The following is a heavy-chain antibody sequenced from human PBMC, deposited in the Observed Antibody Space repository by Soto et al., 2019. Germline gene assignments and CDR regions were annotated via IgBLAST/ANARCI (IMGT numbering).Heavy chain of an antibody. Sequence: SETLSLTCTVSGGSISSYYWSWIRQPPGKGLEWIGYIYYSGSTNYNPSLKSRVTISVDTSKNQFSLKLSSVTAADTAVYYCARAAEYSSSWYPNWFDPWGQGTLVTVSS. CDR1: GGSISSYY. D-gene: IGHD6-13*01. CDR2: IYYSGST. V-gene: IGHV4-59*01. J-gene: IGHJ5*02. CDR3: ARAAEYSSSWYPNWFDP.